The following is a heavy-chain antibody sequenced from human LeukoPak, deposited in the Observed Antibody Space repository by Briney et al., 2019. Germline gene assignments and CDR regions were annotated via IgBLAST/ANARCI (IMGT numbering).Heavy chain of an antibody. CDR3: ARESRMGPAGLVVVPAATPRYFDY. J-gene: IGHJ4*02. CDR2: IYYSGSA. D-gene: IGHD2-2*01. V-gene: IGHV4-31*03. CDR1: GACISNDGYY. Sequence: PSETLSLTCTVSGACISNDGYYWSWIRQHPGKGLEWIGYIYYSGSAYHNPSLTSRLTISVDTSKNQFSLNLRSVTAADTAVYYCARESRMGPAGLVVVPAATPRYFDYWGQGTPVTVSS.